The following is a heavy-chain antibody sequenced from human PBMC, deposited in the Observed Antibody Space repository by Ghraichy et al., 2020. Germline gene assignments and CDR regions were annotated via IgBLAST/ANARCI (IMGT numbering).Heavy chain of an antibody. J-gene: IGHJ6*02. CDR2: MNPNSGNT. Sequence: ASVKVSCKASGYTFTSYDINWVRQATGQGLEWMGWMNPNSGNTGYAQKFQGRVTMTRNTSISTAYMELSSLRSEDTAVYYCAIIWDFWSGYRPPVGMDVWGQGTTVTVSS. CDR3: AIIWDFWSGYRPPVGMDV. V-gene: IGHV1-8*01. D-gene: IGHD3-3*01. CDR1: GYTFTSYD.